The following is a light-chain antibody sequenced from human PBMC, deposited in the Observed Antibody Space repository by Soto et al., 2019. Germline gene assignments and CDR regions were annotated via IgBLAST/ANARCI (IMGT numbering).Light chain of an antibody. J-gene: IGKJ5*01. CDR2: DAS. CDR1: QSVSSY. CDR3: QQRSNWPPIT. V-gene: IGKV3-11*01. Sequence: EIVLTQSPVTLSLSPGERATLSFMASQSVSSYLAWYQQKPGQAPRLLIYDASNRATGIPARFSGGGSGTDFTLTIDNLEPEDFAIYYCQQRSNWPPITFGQGTRLEIK.